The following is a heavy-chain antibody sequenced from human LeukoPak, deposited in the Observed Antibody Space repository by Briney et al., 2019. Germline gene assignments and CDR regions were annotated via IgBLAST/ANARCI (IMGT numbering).Heavy chain of an antibody. V-gene: IGHV3-23*01. Sequence: PGGSLRLSCAASGFTFSNYVMSWVRQAPGKGLEWVSTISGSGGRTFYADAVKGRFTISRDNSKNTLYVQMNSLRAEDTGVYYCAKNWGYCSGDSCYFDYWGQGTLVTVSS. CDR3: AKNWGYCSGDSCYFDY. CDR2: ISGSGGRT. D-gene: IGHD2-15*01. J-gene: IGHJ4*02. CDR1: GFTFSNYV.